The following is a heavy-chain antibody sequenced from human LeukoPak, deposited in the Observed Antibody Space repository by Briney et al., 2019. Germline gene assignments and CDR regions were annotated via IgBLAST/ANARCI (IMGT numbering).Heavy chain of an antibody. CDR3: ARDLSEYYYDSSGSDY. CDR1: GFTFSDHF. CDR2: ISSSSNYI. Sequence: PGGSLRLSCEASGFTFSDHFMDWVRQAPGKGLEWVSSISSSSNYIYYADSVKGRFTISRDNAKNSLYLQMNSLRAEDTAVYYCARDLSEYYYDSSGSDYWGQGTLVTVSS. V-gene: IGHV3-21*01. J-gene: IGHJ4*02. D-gene: IGHD3-22*01.